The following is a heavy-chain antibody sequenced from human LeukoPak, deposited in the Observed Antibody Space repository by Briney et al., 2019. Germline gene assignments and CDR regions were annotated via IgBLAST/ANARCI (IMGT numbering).Heavy chain of an antibody. D-gene: IGHD5-12*01. V-gene: IGHV3-7*01. CDR2: IKEDGSDK. CDR1: GSTFSTYW. J-gene: IGHJ4*02. CDR3: AKGGHFNFDY. Sequence: TGGSLRLSCAASGSTFSTYWMKWVRQAPGKGLEWVASIKEDGSDKYYVDSVKGRFSISRDNAKNSLYLQMNSLRTEDTAVYYCAKGGHFNFDYWGQGTLVTVSS.